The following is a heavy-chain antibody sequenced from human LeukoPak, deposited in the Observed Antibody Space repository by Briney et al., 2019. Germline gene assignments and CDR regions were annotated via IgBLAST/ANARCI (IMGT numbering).Heavy chain of an antibody. CDR3: ARASGSYYPFDY. CDR2: IYYSGST. D-gene: IGHD1-26*01. V-gene: IGHV4-59*01. Sequence: PSETPSLTCTVSGGSISSYYWSWIRQPPGKGLEWIGYIYYSGSTNYNPSLKSRVTISVDTSKNQFSLKLSSVTAADTAVCYCARASGSYYPFDYWGQGTLVTVSS. J-gene: IGHJ4*02. CDR1: GGSISSYY.